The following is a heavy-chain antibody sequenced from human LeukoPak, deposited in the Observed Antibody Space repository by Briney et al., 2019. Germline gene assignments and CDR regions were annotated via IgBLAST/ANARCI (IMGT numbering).Heavy chain of an antibody. Sequence: GGSLRLSCAASGFTFSRYGMHWVRQAPGKGLVWVSHVSVDGSGTNYADSVKGRFTISRDNAKNTLYLHMNSLRAEDTAVYYCSRGRATCWGEGTLVTVSS. CDR2: VSVDGSGT. CDR1: GFTFSRYG. D-gene: IGHD1-26*01. J-gene: IGHJ4*02. V-gene: IGHV3-74*01. CDR3: SRGRATC.